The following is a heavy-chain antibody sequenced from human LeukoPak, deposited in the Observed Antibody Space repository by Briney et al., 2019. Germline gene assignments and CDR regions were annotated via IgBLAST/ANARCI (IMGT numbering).Heavy chain of an antibody. D-gene: IGHD3-22*01. V-gene: IGHV3-30*02. J-gene: IGHJ4*02. CDR1: GFTFRSYG. CDR2: IRYDGNNK. CDR3: ARVLHKRNYDSTTYYGY. Sequence: HAGGSLRLSCAASGFTFRSYGMHWVRQAPGKGLEWVAFIRYDGNNKYYADSVKGRFTISRDNAKNSLYLQMNSLRAEDTAVYYCARVLHKRNYDSTTYYGYWGQGTLVTVSS.